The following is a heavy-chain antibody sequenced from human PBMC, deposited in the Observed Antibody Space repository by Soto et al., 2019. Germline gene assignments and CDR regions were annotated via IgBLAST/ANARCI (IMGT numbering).Heavy chain of an antibody. CDR2: IYWDDDK. Sequence: QITLKESGPTLVKPTQTLTLTCTFSGFSLSTSGVGVGWIRQPPGKAPERLALIYWDDDKRHSPSLKSRLTITQATSNTPVVLTMTSIDPVDTPTYYCAHSGPNWGNAFDIWGQGTIGIVS. D-gene: IGHD7-27*01. CDR3: AHSGPNWGNAFDI. J-gene: IGHJ3*02. CDR1: GFSLSTSGVG. V-gene: IGHV2-5*02.